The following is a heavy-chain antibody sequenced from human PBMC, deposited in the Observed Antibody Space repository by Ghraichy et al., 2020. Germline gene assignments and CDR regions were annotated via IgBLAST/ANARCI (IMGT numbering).Heavy chain of an antibody. D-gene: IGHD4-17*01. V-gene: IGHV4-38-2*02. CDR1: GYSISSGYY. Sequence: SETLSLTCAVSGYSISSGYYWGWIRQPPGKGLEWIASIFRSGSTYYSPSLKSRLTISVDTSKNQFSLKLNSVTAADTAVYYCARDEATYGDSYWYFDLWGRGTLVTVSS. CDR3: ARDEATYGDSYWYFDL. CDR2: IFRSGST. J-gene: IGHJ2*01.